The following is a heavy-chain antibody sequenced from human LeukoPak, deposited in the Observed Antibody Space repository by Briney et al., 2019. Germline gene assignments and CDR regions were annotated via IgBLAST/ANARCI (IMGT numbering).Heavy chain of an antibody. CDR3: AKDRRGSSLIAAAGFDY. Sequence: GGSLRLSCAASGFTFSSYWMHWVRQAPGKGLEWVSAISGSGGSTYYADSVKGRFTISRDNSKNMLYLQMNSLRAEDTAVYYCAKDRRGSSLIAAAGFDYWGQGTLVTVSS. J-gene: IGHJ4*02. D-gene: IGHD6-13*01. CDR1: GFTFSSYW. V-gene: IGHV3-23*01. CDR2: ISGSGGST.